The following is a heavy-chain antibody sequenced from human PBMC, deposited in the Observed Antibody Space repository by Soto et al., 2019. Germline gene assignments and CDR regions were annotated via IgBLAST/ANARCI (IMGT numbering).Heavy chain of an antibody. CDR2: IYYSGST. CDR3: ARDRWELLRAFDY. CDR1: GGSISSSSYY. V-gene: IGHV4-39*07. Sequence: SQTLSLTCTVSGGSISSSSYYWGWIRQPPGKGLEWIGSIYYSGSTYYNPSLKSRVTISVDTSKNQFSLKLSSVTAADTAVYYCARDRWELLRAFDYWGQGTLVTVSS. D-gene: IGHD1-26*01. J-gene: IGHJ4*02.